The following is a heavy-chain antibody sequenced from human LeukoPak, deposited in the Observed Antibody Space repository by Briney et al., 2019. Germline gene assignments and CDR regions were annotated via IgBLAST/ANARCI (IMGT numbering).Heavy chain of an antibody. CDR3: AVRQCSSTSCYKEWFDP. CDR2: ISGSGGST. J-gene: IGHJ5*02. D-gene: IGHD2-2*02. Sequence: PGRSLRLSCAASGFTFDDYAMSWVRQAPGKGLEWVSAISGSGGSTYYADSVKGRFTISRDNSKNTLYLQMNSLRAEDTAVYYCAVRQCSSTSCYKEWFDPWGQGTLVTVSS. V-gene: IGHV3-23*01. CDR1: GFTFDDYA.